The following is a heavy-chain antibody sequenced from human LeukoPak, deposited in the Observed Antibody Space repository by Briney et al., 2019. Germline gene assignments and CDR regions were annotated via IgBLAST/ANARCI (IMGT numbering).Heavy chain of an antibody. D-gene: IGHD2-8*01. CDR3: ASGCTNGACYPGGFDP. CDR1: GFTFSSYS. V-gene: IGHV3-21*01. Sequence: TGGSLRLSCAASGFTFSSYSMNWVRQAPGKGLEWVSSISSSSSYIYYADSVKGRFTISRDNAKNTLYLQMNSLRAEDTAVYYCASGCTNGACYPGGFDPWGQGTLVTVSS. J-gene: IGHJ5*02. CDR2: ISSSSSYI.